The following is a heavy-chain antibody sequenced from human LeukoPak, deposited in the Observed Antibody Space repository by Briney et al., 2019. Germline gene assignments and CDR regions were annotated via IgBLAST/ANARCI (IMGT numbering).Heavy chain of an antibody. CDR2: IYYSKNT. CDR1: GGSISSSSAY. CDR3: VSPRGFSYGYFDY. D-gene: IGHD5-18*01. V-gene: IGHV4-39*01. J-gene: IGHJ4*02. Sequence: SETLSLTCTVSGGSISSSSAYWGWICQPPGKGLEWIGSIYYSKNTYYNPSLKSRVTISADTSKNQFSLTLGSVSATDTAVYYCVSPRGFSYGYFDYWGQGTLVTVSS.